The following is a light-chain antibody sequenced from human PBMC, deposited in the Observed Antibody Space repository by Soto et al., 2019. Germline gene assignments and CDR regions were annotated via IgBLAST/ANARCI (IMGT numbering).Light chain of an antibody. Sequence: QSALTQPPSASGSPGQSVTISCTGTSSDIGAYNYVSWYQQYPGKAPKLMIHEVSKRPSGVPDRFSGSKSGNTASLTVSGLQAEDEADYYCTSYVGSDIWVFGGGTKLTVL. CDR2: EVS. CDR3: TSYVGSDIWV. J-gene: IGLJ3*02. CDR1: SSDIGAYNY. V-gene: IGLV2-8*01.